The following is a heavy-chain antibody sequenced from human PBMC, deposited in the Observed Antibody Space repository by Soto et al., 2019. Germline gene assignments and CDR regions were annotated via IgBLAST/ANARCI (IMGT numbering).Heavy chain of an antibody. Sequence: GGSLRLSCAASGFTFSSYAMHWVRQAPGKGLEWVAVISYDGSNKYYADSVKGRFTISRDNSKNTLYLQMNSLRAEDKAVYYCARDYYDSSGYYTPRYGMDVWGQGTTVTVSS. CDR2: ISYDGSNK. J-gene: IGHJ6*02. D-gene: IGHD3-22*01. V-gene: IGHV3-30-3*01. CDR1: GFTFSSYA. CDR3: ARDYYDSSGYYTPRYGMDV.